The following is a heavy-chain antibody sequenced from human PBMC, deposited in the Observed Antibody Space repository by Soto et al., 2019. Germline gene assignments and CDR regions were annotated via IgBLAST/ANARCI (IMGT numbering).Heavy chain of an antibody. D-gene: IGHD2-15*01. Sequence: SETLSLTCTVSGGSISSGDYYWSWIRQPPGKGLEWIGYIYYSGSTYYNPSLKSRVTISVDTSKNQFSLKLSSVTAADTAVYYCARDSGYCSGGSCYGYYYGMDVWGQGTTVTVSS. CDR1: GGSISSGDYY. CDR2: IYYSGST. J-gene: IGHJ6*02. V-gene: IGHV4-30-4*01. CDR3: ARDSGYCSGGSCYGYYYGMDV.